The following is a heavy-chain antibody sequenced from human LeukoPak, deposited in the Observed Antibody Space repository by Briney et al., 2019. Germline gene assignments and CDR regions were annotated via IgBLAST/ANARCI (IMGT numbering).Heavy chain of an antibody. V-gene: IGHV1-18*01. Sequence: GASVTLSCKASGYTVTSLGICWVRQAPGQGLEWIGWISPYNGNTDYAQNLQGRVTMTTDTSTSTAYMDLRSLTSDDTAVYYCARVRYSSGWSGGAFDIWGQGTMVSVSS. D-gene: IGHD6-19*01. CDR1: GYTVTSLG. CDR2: ISPYNGNT. J-gene: IGHJ3*02. CDR3: ARVRYSSGWSGGAFDI.